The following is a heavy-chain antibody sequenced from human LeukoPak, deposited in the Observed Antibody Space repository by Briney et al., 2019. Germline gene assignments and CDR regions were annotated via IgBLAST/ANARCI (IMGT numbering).Heavy chain of an antibody. J-gene: IGHJ4*02. CDR2: MNPNSGNT. Sequence: ASVKVSCKASGYTFTGYYMHWVRQATGQGLEWMGWMNPNSGNTGYAQKFQGRVTMTRNTSISTAYMELSSLRSEDTAVYYCAKNIEMATIFVGPDYWGQGTLVTVSS. V-gene: IGHV1-8*02. CDR3: AKNIEMATIFVGPDY. D-gene: IGHD5-24*01. CDR1: GYTFTGYY.